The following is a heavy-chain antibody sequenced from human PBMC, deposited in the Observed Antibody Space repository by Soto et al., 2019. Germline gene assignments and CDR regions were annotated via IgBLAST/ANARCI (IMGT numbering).Heavy chain of an antibody. D-gene: IGHD3-16*01. Sequence: SETLSLTCTVSGGSISSYYWSWIRQPPGKGLEWIGYIYYSGSTNYNPSLKSRVTISVDTSKNQFSLKLSSVTAADTAVYYCARAGGPLIALDYWGQGTLVTVSS. V-gene: IGHV4-59*01. CDR1: GGSISSYY. J-gene: IGHJ4*02. CDR3: ARAGGPLIALDY. CDR2: IYYSGST.